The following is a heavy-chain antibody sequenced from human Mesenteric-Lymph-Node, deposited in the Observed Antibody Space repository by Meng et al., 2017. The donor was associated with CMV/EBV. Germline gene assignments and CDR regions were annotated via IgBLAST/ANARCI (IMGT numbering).Heavy chain of an antibody. CDR1: GITVATNF. D-gene: IGHD4-23*01. CDR3: APSTVVNVGEY. Sequence: LSCVASGITVATNFMNWVRQPPGKGLEWVSIIYGNGNTYYADSVRGRFTISRDNFKNTIYLQMSSLRPDDTAVYYCAPSTVVNVGEYWGRGSLVTVSS. CDR2: IYGNGNT. J-gene: IGHJ4*02. V-gene: IGHV3-66*02.